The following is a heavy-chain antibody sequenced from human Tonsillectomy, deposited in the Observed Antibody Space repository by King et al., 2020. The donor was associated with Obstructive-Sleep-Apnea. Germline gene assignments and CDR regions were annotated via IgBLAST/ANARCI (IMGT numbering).Heavy chain of an antibody. V-gene: IGHV4-59*01. CDR1: GGSISSYY. J-gene: IGHJ4*02. Sequence: VQLQESGPGLGKPSETLSLPCTVSGGSISSYYWSCIRQPPGKGLDVIWYIYYSGRTNYNPSLNSRVTISVDTSKNQFSLKLSSVTAADTAVYYCARAPGGYSYGTFDYWGQGTLVTVSS. CDR3: ARAPGGYSYGTFDY. CDR2: IYYSGRT. D-gene: IGHD5-18*01.